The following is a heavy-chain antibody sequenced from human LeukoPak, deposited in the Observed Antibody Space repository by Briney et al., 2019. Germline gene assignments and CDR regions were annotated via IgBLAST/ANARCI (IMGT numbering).Heavy chain of an antibody. CDR1: GGTFSSYA. D-gene: IGHD2-2*01. J-gene: IGHJ5*02. CDR3: ARGRYCSSTSCLNWFDP. Sequence: SVKVSCKASGGTFSSYAISWVRQAPGQGLEWMGRIIPIFGTANYAQKFQGRVTITTDESTSTAYMELSSLRSEDTAVYYCARGRYCSSTSCLNWFDPWGQGTLVTVSS. CDR2: IIPIFGTA. V-gene: IGHV1-69*05.